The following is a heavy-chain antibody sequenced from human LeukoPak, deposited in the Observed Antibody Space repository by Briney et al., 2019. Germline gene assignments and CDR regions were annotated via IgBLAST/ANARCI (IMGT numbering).Heavy chain of an antibody. J-gene: IGHJ4*02. Sequence: GESLKISCAASGFTVSSNYMSWVRQAPGRGLEWVSVLYSGGSTYYADSVNDRFTISRDNSKNTLYLQMNSLRAEDTAVYYCARVQTTTVTRRRLNYFDSWGQGTLVTVSS. CDR2: LYSGGST. CDR1: GFTVSSNY. CDR3: ARVQTTTVTRRRLNYFDS. D-gene: IGHD4-11*01. V-gene: IGHV3-66*01.